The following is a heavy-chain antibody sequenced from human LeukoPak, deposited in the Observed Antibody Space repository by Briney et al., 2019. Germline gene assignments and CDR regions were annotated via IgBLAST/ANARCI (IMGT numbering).Heavy chain of an antibody. J-gene: IGHJ4*02. V-gene: IGHV4-39*01. D-gene: IGHD3-22*01. CDR1: GGSFSSSSNY. CDR2: IYYSGST. Sequence: SETLSLTCTVSGGSFSSSSNYWGWIRQPPGKGLEWIGSIYYSGSTYYNPSLKSRVTISVDTSKNQFSLKLSSVTAADTAVYYCARHRKDFYDSSGYYTPLDYWGQGTLVTVSS. CDR3: ARHRKDFYDSSGYYTPLDY.